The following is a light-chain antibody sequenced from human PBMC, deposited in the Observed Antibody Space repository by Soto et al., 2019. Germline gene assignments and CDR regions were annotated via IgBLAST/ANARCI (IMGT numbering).Light chain of an antibody. CDR2: DVS. CDR1: SSDVDAYNY. Sequence: QSALTQPASVSGSPGQSIAISCTRTSSDVDAYNYVSWYQQHPGKVPKLMMYDVSNRPSGVSDRFSGSKSGNTASLTISGLQAEDEADYYCSFYTSSSTYVFGSGTKLTVL. CDR3: SFYTSSSTYV. V-gene: IGLV2-14*01. J-gene: IGLJ1*01.